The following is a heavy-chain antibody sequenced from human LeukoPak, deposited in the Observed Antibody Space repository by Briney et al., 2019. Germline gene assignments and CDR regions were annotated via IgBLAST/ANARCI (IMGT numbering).Heavy chain of an antibody. J-gene: IGHJ4*02. CDR1: GDSISNRNYY. V-gene: IGHV4-39*07. CDR3: ARDGQHD. CDR2: ISYSGST. D-gene: IGHD6-13*01. Sequence: SETLSLTCTVSGDSISNRNYYWSWIRQPPGKGLEWIGSISYSGSTYYNPSLKSRVTISLDTSKNQFSLKVSSVTAADTAVYYCARDGQHDWGRGTLVTVSS.